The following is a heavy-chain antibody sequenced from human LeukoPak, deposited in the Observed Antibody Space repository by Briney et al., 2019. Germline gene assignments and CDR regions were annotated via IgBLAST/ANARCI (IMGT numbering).Heavy chain of an antibody. CDR3: AREGGFYRPLDY. J-gene: IGHJ4*02. Sequence: SLRLSCAASGFTFRTYAMHWVRQPPGKGLEWIGEVHLDGRTNYNPSLEGRLTMSVDVSENQVSLKLTSVTAADTAVYYCAREGGFYRPLDYSGQGTLVTVSS. V-gene: IGHV4-4*02. D-gene: IGHD3-3*01. CDR2: VHLDGRT. CDR1: GFTFRTYA.